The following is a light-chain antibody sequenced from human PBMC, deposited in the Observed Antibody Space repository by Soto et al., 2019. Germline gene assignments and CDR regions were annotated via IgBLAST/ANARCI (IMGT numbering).Light chain of an antibody. CDR2: GAS. CDR3: QHYGSSPGVT. J-gene: IGKJ5*01. CDR1: QSVSSSY. V-gene: IGKV3-20*01. Sequence: EIVLTQSPGTLSLSPGERATLSCRASQSVSSSYLAWYQQKPGQAPRLLIYGASSRATGIPDRCSGSGSGTDFTRTISRLEPEEFAVYYEQHYGSSPGVTCVQGTRLVSK.